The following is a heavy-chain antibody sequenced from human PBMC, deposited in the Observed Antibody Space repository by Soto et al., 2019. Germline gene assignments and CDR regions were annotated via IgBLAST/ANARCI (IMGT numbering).Heavy chain of an antibody. CDR2: ISGYNGDT. V-gene: IGHV1-18*01. CDR3: AKNGQPPYYYYALDL. CDR1: GYTFTRYG. Sequence: QGHLVQSGAEVKKPGASVKVSCKASGYTFTRYGISWVRQAPGQGLEWMGWISGYNGDTNYAQNLQDRVTMTIDTSTNASYMELRSLTSADTAVYYCAKNGQPPYYYYALDLWGQGTTVTVSS. D-gene: IGHD2-8*01. J-gene: IGHJ6*02.